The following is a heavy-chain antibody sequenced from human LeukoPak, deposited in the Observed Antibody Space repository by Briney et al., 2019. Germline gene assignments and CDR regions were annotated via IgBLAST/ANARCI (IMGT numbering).Heavy chain of an antibody. D-gene: IGHD2-8*01. CDR1: YY. CDR2: IYYSGST. CDR3: ANPYCTNGVCYDAFDI. V-gene: IGHV4-39*01. J-gene: IGHJ3*02. Sequence: YYWGWVXQPPGKGLXWSGSIYYSGSTYCNPSLKSRVTISVTTCKNQFSMKLRCVTAAEAAVYECANPYCTNGVCYDAFDIWGQGTMVTVSS.